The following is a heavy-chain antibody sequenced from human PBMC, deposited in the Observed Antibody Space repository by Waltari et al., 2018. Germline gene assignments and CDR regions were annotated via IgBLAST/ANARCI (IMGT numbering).Heavy chain of an antibody. CDR3: VRSDYGDYVGGYY. V-gene: IGHV3-21*01. D-gene: IGHD4-17*01. J-gene: IGHJ4*02. CDR2: ISSSSSFI. CDR1: GFTFRDYT. Sequence: EVQLVESGGGLVKRGGSLRLAWAASGFTFRDYTMSWVRQTPGKGLEWVSSISSSSSFIYYADSVKGRFTISRDNAKNSLFLQMNSLRAEDTSVYYCVRSDYGDYVGGYYWGQGTVVTVSS.